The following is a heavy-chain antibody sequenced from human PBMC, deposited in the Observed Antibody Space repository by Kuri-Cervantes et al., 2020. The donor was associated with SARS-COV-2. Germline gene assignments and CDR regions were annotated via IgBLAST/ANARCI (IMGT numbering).Heavy chain of an antibody. CDR1: GFTFSSYG. J-gene: IGHJ4*02. CDR2: ISRNSNYI. CDR3: VRSFDH. V-gene: IGHV3-21*01. Sequence: GSLRLSCAASGFTFSSYGMHWVRQAPGKGLEWVSRISRNSNYIDYADSVKGRFIISRDNAKNSLDLQMNSLGPEDTAVYYCVRSFDHWGQGHLVTVSS.